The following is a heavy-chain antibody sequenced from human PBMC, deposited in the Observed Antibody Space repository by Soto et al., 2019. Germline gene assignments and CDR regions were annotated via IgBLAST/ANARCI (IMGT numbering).Heavy chain of an antibody. CDR2: ISAYNGNT. Sequence: ASVKVSCKASGYTFTSYGISWVRQAPGQGLEWMGWISAYNGNTNYAQKLQGRVTMTTDTSTSTAYMELRSLRSDDTAVYYCARDCSSTSCYREQYYFYGMDVWGQGTTVTVSS. CDR1: GYTFTSYG. V-gene: IGHV1-18*01. D-gene: IGHD2-2*01. CDR3: ARDCSSTSCYREQYYFYGMDV. J-gene: IGHJ6*02.